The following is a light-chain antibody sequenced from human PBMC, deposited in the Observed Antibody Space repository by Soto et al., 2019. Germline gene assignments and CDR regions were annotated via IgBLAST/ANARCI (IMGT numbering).Light chain of an antibody. V-gene: IGKV3-20*01. CDR2: GAS. J-gene: IGKJ2*01. CDR3: QQYGTSPQT. Sequence: EIVLTQSPGTLSSSPGERATLSCRASQSVSTSYLAWYQQKPGQAPRLLIYGASSWATGIPDRFSGSGSGTDFTLTISRLEPEDFAVYYCQQYGTSPQTFGQGTKLEIK. CDR1: QSVSTSY.